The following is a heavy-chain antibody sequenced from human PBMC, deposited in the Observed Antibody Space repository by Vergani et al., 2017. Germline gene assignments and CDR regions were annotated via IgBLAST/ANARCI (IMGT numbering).Heavy chain of an antibody. Sequence: QVQLVQSGAEVKKPGSSVKVSCKASGGTFSSYTISWVRQAPGQGLEWMGWINPNSGGTNYAQKFQGRVTMTRDTSISTAYMELSRLRSDDTAVYYCARDAYYDSSGYYYGFDYWGQGTLVTVSS. CDR1: GGTFSSYT. D-gene: IGHD3-22*01. CDR2: INPNSGGT. J-gene: IGHJ4*02. V-gene: IGHV1-2*02. CDR3: ARDAYYDSSGYYYGFDY.